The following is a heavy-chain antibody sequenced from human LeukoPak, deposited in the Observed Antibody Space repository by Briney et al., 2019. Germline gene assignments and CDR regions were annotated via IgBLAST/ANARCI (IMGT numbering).Heavy chain of an antibody. D-gene: IGHD2-15*01. J-gene: IGHJ4*02. V-gene: IGHV7-4-1*02. Sequence: ASLKVSCKASGYNFTKYAMNWVRQAPGQGLEWMGWVNTNTGNPTYAQDFTGRFVFSLDTSVSTAYLQISSLKAEDTAVYFCARGTPYQGYDYSDFWGQGTLVTVSS. CDR2: VNTNTGNP. CDR1: GYNFTKYA. CDR3: ARGTPYQGYDYSDF.